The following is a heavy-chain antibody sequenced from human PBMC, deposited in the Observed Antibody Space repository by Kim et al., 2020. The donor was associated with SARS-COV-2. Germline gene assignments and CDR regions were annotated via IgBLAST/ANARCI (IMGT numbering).Heavy chain of an antibody. J-gene: IGHJ6*03. Sequence: SETLSLTCTVSGGSISSYYWSWIRQPPGKGLEWIGYIYYSGSTNYNPSLKSRVTISVDTSKNQFSLKLSSVTAADTAVYYCARGVDFWSGYYWSMDVWGKGTTITVSS. D-gene: IGHD3-3*01. V-gene: IGHV4-59*01. CDR1: GGSISSYY. CDR3: ARGVDFWSGYYWSMDV. CDR2: IYYSGST.